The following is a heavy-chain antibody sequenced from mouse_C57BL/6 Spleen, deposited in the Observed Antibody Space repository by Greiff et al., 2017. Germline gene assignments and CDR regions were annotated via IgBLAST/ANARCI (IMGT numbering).Heavy chain of an antibody. CDR2: IYPGSGST. V-gene: IGHV1-55*01. J-gene: IGHJ2*01. CDR1: GYTFTSYW. D-gene: IGHD2-4*01. Sequence: VQLQPPGAELVKPGASVQMSCKASGYTFTSYWITWVKQRPGQGLAWIGDIYPGSGSTNYNEKFKSKATLTVDTSSSTASMQLSSLTSEDSAVYYCARSDYDYFDYWGQGTTLTVSS. CDR3: ARSDYDYFDY.